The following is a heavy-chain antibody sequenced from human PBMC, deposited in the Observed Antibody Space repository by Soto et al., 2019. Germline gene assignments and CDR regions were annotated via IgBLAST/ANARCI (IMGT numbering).Heavy chain of an antibody. CDR3: ARDLQYCSGGSCSVDY. CDR2: IIPIFGTA. J-gene: IGHJ4*01. V-gene: IGHV1-69*12. CDR1: GGTFSSYA. D-gene: IGHD2-15*01. Sequence: QVQLVQSGAEVKKPGSSVKVSCKASGGTFSSYAISWVRQAPGQGLEWMGWIIPIFGTANYAQKFQGRVTITADEYTSTAYMELSSLRSEDTAVYDCARDLQYCSGGSCSVDYWGHGTLVTVSS.